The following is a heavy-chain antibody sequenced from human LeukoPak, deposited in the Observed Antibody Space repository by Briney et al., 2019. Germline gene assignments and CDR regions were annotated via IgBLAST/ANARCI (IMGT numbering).Heavy chain of an antibody. CDR1: GITFSNYW. CDR3: AKVGDSSSWQRIDY. CDR2: IFGDGSRT. J-gene: IGHJ4*02. Sequence: GGSLRLSCAASGITFSNYWMHWVRQAPGQGLVWVSLIFGDGSRTNYADSVKGRFTISRDNSKNTLYLQMDSLRAEDTAVYYCAKVGDSSSWQRIDYWGQGTLVTVSS. V-gene: IGHV3-74*01. D-gene: IGHD6-13*01.